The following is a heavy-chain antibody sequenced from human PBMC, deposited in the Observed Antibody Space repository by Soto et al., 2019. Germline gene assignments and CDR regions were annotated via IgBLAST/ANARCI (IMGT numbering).Heavy chain of an antibody. CDR1: GFTFTSSA. Sequence: SVKVSCKASGFTFTSSAVQWVREARGQRLERIGLIVVGSGNTNYAQKFQERVTITRDMSTSTAYMELSSLRSEDTAVYYCAADLTYSGYDGAPYYYYGMDVWGQGTTVTVSS. CDR3: AADLTYSGYDGAPYYYYGMDV. CDR2: IVVGSGNT. J-gene: IGHJ6*02. D-gene: IGHD5-12*01. V-gene: IGHV1-58*01.